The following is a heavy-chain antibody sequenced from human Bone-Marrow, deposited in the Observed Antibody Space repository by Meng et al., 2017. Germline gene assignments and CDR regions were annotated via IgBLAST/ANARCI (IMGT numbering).Heavy chain of an antibody. D-gene: IGHD6-19*01. CDR1: GGSISSIDW. CDR2: IYHGGDT. CDR3: ASWIYSCGWQ. Sequence: QELLQGSXPVMVKPSGXSPRPCLVSGGSISSIDWWGWVRQPPGKGLEWIGEIYHGGDTNYNPSLKSRVTIAIDRSKNQFSLKLSSVTAADTAVYYCASWIYSCGWQWGQGTLVTVSS. V-gene: IGHV4/OR15-8*02. J-gene: IGHJ4*02.